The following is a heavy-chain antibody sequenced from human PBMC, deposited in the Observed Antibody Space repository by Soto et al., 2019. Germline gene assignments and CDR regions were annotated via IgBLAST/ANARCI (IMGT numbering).Heavy chain of an antibody. CDR2: IYYSGST. CDR3: ARHRGSGSPYFDY. D-gene: IGHD1-26*01. CDR1: GGSISNYY. Sequence: PSETLSLTCTVSGGSISNYYWSWIRQPPGYGLEWIGYIYYSGSTQYNPSLKSRVTISVDTSKNQFSLKLSSVTAAVTAVYYCARHRGSGSPYFDYWGQGTLVTVSS. J-gene: IGHJ4*02. V-gene: IGHV4-59*08.